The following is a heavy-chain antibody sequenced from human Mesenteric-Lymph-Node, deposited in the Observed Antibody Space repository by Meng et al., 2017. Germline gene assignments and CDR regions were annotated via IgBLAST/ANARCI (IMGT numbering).Heavy chain of an antibody. V-gene: IGHV3-53*04. Sequence: GESLKISCAASGFTVSINYMSWVRQAPGEGLEWVSVIYSGGSTYYADSVKGRFTISRHNSKNTLYLQMNSLRAEDTAVYYCAILVEVALVGATKGVNDAFDIWGQGTMVTVSS. CDR1: GFTVSINY. CDR3: AILVEVALVGATKGVNDAFDI. D-gene: IGHD1-26*01. CDR2: IYSGGST. J-gene: IGHJ3*02.